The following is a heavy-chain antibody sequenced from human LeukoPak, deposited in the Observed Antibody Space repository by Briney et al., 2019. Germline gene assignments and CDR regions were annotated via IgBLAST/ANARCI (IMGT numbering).Heavy chain of an antibody. D-gene: IGHD1-1*01. V-gene: IGHV4-34*01. J-gene: IGHJ6*03. CDR1: GGSFSGYY. Sequence: PSETLSLTCAVYGGSFSGYYWSWIRQPPGKGLEWIGEINHSGSTNYNPSLKSRVTISVDTSKNQFSLKLSSVTAADTAVYYCARVSLERKAAKSPSYYMDVWGKGTTVTVSS. CDR3: ARVSLERKAAKSPSYYMDV. CDR2: INHSGST.